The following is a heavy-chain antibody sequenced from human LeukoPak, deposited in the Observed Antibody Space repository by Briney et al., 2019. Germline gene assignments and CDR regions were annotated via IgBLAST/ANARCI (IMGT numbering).Heavy chain of an antibody. D-gene: IGHD1-26*01. CDR1: GYTFTDFG. CDR2: ISAYNGNK. Sequence: ASVKVSCKASGYTFTDFGISWVRQAPGQGLEWMGWISAYNGNKIYAQKFQGRVTMTTDTSTSTTYMELRSLSSDDTAVYYCARDLPEWDMGATHSYYYYMDVWGKGTTVTVSS. J-gene: IGHJ6*03. CDR3: ARDLPEWDMGATHSYYYYMDV. V-gene: IGHV1-18*01.